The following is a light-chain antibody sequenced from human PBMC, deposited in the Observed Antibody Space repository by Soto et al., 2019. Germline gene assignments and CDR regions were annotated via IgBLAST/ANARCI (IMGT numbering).Light chain of an antibody. Sequence: EIVMTQSPATLSVSPGETATLSCRASQSVGSAVAWYQLKPGQGPRLLIVGASIRATGVPGRFSGGGSGTEFTLTISSLPSEDFAVYYCQQYRNWPPLTFGGGTTVEIK. V-gene: IGKV3-15*01. J-gene: IGKJ4*01. CDR3: QQYRNWPPLT. CDR1: QSVGSA. CDR2: GAS.